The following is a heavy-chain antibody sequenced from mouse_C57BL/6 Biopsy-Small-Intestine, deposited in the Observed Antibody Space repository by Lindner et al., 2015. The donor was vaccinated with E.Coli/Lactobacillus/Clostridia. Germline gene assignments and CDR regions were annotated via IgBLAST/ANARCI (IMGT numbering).Heavy chain of an antibody. CDR3: ARRGALSNGYAMDY. J-gene: IGHJ4*01. Sequence: VQLQESGAELVKPGASVKLSCKASGYTFTSYWMHWVKQRPEQGLEWIGWIDPENGDTEYASKFQGKATITADTSSNTAYLQLSSLTSEDSAVYFCARRGALSNGYAMDYWGQGTSVTVSS. D-gene: IGHD2-5*01. V-gene: IGHV14-4*01. CDR2: IDPENGDT. CDR1: GYTFTSYW.